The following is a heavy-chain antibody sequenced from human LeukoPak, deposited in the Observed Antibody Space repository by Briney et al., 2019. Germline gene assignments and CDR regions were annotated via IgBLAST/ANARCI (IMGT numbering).Heavy chain of an antibody. CDR3: ARDQRSESYYPWGWFDP. CDR2: IYSDGRT. CDR1: GFAFSTNY. D-gene: IGHD1-26*01. V-gene: IGHV3-66*02. Sequence: GGSLRLSCAASGFAFSTNYLSWVRQAPGKGLEWVAVIYSDGRTYYTDSVKGRFTISRDNSKNTLYLQMHSLRPEDTAVYYCARDQRSESYYPWGWFDPWGQGTLVTVSS. J-gene: IGHJ5*02.